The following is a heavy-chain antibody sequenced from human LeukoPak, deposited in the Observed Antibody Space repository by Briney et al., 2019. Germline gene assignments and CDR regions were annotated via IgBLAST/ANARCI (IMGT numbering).Heavy chain of an antibody. CDR2: ISSTSTYI. Sequence: GGSLRLSCAASGFIFSSYSMNWVRHAPGKGLEWVSSISSTSTYIHYADSLKGRFTISRDNARNSLYLQINSLRVEDTAVYYCARVQRGEMATFDYSGQGTLVTVSS. J-gene: IGHJ4*02. CDR1: GFIFSSYS. D-gene: IGHD5-24*01. CDR3: ARVQRGEMATFDY. V-gene: IGHV3-21*01.